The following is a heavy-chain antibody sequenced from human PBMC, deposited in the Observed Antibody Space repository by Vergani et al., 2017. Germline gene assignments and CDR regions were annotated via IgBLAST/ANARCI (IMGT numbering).Heavy chain of an antibody. J-gene: IGHJ4*02. V-gene: IGHV3-23*01. CDR1: GFTFSSYA. CDR3: AKGKGGADFDY. D-gene: IGHD3-16*01. Sequence: EVQLLESGGGLVQPGGSLRLSCAASGFTFSSYAMSWVRQAPGKGVEWVSDISGSGGSTYYADSVKGRFTISRDNSKNTLFLQMKSLRAEDTALYYCAKGKGGADFDYWGQGTLVTVSA. CDR2: ISGSGGST.